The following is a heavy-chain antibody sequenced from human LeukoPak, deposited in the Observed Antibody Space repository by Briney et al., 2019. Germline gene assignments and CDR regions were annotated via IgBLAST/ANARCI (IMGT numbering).Heavy chain of an antibody. CDR1: GGSISGYY. CDR3: ARDISGGSHAFDI. CDR2: IYYSGSAA. V-gene: IGHV4-59*08. Sequence: SETLSLTCTVSGGSISGYYWSWIRQPPGKGLEWVGSIYYSGSAANYNPSLESRVMTSVDTSKNQFSLQVNSVTAADTAVYYCARDISGGSHAFDIWGQGTMFTVSS. J-gene: IGHJ3*02. D-gene: IGHD3-3*02.